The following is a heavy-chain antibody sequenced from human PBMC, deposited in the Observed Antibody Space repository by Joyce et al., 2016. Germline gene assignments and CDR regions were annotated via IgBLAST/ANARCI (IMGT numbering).Heavy chain of an antibody. CDR3: ARLVTWQLFDY. Sequence: QLQLQESGPGLVKPSETLTLTCTVSGGSVNSDRYFWAWIRQPPGKALEWVGSIYYCATAYYNPSLKSRLTMSVDMSTNQFSLKLKSVTAGDTAVYYCARLVTWQLFDYWGQGILITVSS. J-gene: IGHJ4*02. V-gene: IGHV4-39*07. D-gene: IGHD2-8*02. CDR1: GGSVNSDRYF. CDR2: IYYCATA.